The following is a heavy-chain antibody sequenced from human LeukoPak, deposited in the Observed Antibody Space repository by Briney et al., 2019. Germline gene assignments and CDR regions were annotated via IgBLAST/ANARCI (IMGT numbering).Heavy chain of an antibody. CDR3: AKDHESDGYPCLDH. V-gene: IGHV3-7*03. CDR2: IKQDGSEK. J-gene: IGHJ4*02. CDR1: GFTFSSYW. Sequence: GGSLRLSCAASGFTFSSYWMSWVRQAPGKGLEWVANIKQDGSEKYYVDSVKGRFTISRDNAKNSLYLQMNSLRAEDTAVYYCAKDHESDGYPCLDHWGQGALVVVSS. D-gene: IGHD3-22*01.